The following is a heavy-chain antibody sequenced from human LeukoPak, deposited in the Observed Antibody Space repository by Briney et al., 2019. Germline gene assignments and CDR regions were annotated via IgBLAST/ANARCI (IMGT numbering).Heavy chain of an antibody. D-gene: IGHD3-10*01. Sequence: PSETLSLTCTVSGGSISSYYWSWIRQPPGKGPEWIGYIYYSGSTNYNPSLKSRVTISVDTSKNQFSLKLSSVTAADTAVYYCARGAMVRGVIRSSYYFDYWGQGTLVTVSS. CDR3: ARGAMVRGVIRSSYYFDY. V-gene: IGHV4-59*01. CDR2: IYYSGST. CDR1: GGSISSYY. J-gene: IGHJ4*02.